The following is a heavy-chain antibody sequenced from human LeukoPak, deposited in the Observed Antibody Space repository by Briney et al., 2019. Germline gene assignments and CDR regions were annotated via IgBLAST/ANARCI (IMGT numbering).Heavy chain of an antibody. J-gene: IGHJ4*02. CDR1: GYIFTDFY. CDR2: ISPTNGAT. CDR3: ARSLSVTRGLITTMLGY. V-gene: IGHV1-2*02. D-gene: IGHD3-10*01. Sequence: GASVTVSCKTSGYIFTDFYSHWVRQAPGQGLEWMGWISPTNGATSYARRFQGRVNMARDTSTSTSYMELSGLGSDDTAVYYCARSLSVTRGLITTMLGYWGQGTPVTVSS.